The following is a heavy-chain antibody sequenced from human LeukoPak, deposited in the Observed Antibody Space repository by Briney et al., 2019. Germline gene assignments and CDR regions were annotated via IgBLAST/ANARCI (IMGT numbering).Heavy chain of an antibody. D-gene: IGHD1-1*01. CDR2: TSFDGTSK. J-gene: IGHJ4*02. V-gene: IGHV3-30*18. Sequence: PGGSLRLSCAASGFTFSSYGIHWVRQAPGKGLEWVAVTSFDGTSKHYADSVEGRFFISRDTPLNTVHLQLNSLRAEDTAVYYCAKVMAERRTLTPYFDYWGQGALVTVSS. CDR1: GFTFSSYG. CDR3: AKVMAERRTLTPYFDY.